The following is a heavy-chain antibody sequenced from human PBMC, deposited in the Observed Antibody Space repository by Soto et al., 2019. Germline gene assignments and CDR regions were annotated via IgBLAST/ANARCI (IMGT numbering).Heavy chain of an antibody. V-gene: IGHV4-30-4*01. Sequence: KASETLSLTCTVSGGSISSGDYYWSWIRQPPGKGLEWIGYIYYSGSTYYNPSLKSRVTISVDTSKNQFSLKLSSVTAADTAVYYCARARSDLQILTAYNWFDPWGQGTLVTVSS. CDR2: IYYSGST. CDR3: ARARSDLQILTAYNWFDP. CDR1: GGSISSGDYY. D-gene: IGHD7-27*01. J-gene: IGHJ5*02.